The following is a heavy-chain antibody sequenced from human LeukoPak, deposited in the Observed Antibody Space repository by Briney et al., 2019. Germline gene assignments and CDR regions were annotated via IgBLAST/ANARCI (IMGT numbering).Heavy chain of an antibody. CDR1: GGSFSGYY. CDR3: ASFNYGDYSY. V-gene: IGHV4-34*01. Sequence: SSETLSLTCAVYGGSFSGYYRSWIRQPPGKGLEWIGEIYHSGSTNYNPSLKSRVTISVDKSKNQFSLKLSSVTAADTAVYYCASFNYGDYSYWGQGTLVTVSS. J-gene: IGHJ4*02. D-gene: IGHD4-17*01. CDR2: IYHSGST.